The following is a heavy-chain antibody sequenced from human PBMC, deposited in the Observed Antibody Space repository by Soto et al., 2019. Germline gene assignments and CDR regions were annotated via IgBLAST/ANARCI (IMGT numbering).Heavy chain of an antibody. CDR1: GSSLNDFQ. Sequence: QVQLQESGPGLVKPSETLSLTCTVSGSSLNDFQWIWIRQPPGKGLEWIGAIYFGQPTHSDNPSLKRRVTIALDTSKSQVSLKLSSVPAAAAAVYFCSRSNTRYSSPDSWGQGSLVTVSS. CDR2: IYFGQPTH. J-gene: IGHJ4*02. CDR3: SRSNTRYSSPDS. V-gene: IGHV4-59*08. D-gene: IGHD6-13*01.